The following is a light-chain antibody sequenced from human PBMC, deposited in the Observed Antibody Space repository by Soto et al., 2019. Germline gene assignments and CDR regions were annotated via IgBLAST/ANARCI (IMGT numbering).Light chain of an antibody. J-gene: IGLJ2*01. CDR2: LNSDGSH. Sequence: QPVLTQSPSASASLGASVTLTCTLSSGHSSYAIAWHQQQPEKGPRYLMKLNSDGSHSKGDAIPYRFSGSSSGAERYLTSSSLQSEDEADYYCQTWGTGIHVVFGGGTKLTVL. CDR3: QTWGTGIHVV. CDR1: SGHSSYA. V-gene: IGLV4-69*01.